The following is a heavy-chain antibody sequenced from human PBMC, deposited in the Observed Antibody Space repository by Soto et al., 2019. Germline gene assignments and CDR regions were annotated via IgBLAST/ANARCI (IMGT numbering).Heavy chain of an antibody. Sequence: PSQTLSLTCAISGDSVSSNSAAWNWIRQSPSRGLEWLGRTYYRSNWYNDYAVSVKSRITINSDTSKNQFSLQLNSVTPEDTAVYYCARDLARRPDWNFNYFDYWGQGTLVTVSS. CDR3: ARDLARRPDWNFNYFDY. CDR2: TYYRSNWYN. J-gene: IGHJ4*02. V-gene: IGHV6-1*01. CDR1: GDSVSSNSAA. D-gene: IGHD1-7*01.